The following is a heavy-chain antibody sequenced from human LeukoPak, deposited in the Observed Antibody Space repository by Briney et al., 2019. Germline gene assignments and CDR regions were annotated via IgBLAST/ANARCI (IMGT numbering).Heavy chain of an antibody. Sequence: GGSLRLSCAASGFTFSSYWMHWVRQAPGKGLVWVSRINSDGSSTSYADSVKGRFTISRDNAKNSLYLQMNSLRAEDTAVYYCATVARYYYYMDVWGKGTTVTVSS. CDR1: GFTFSSYW. J-gene: IGHJ6*03. CDR2: INSDGSST. CDR3: ATVARYYYYMDV. V-gene: IGHV3-74*01.